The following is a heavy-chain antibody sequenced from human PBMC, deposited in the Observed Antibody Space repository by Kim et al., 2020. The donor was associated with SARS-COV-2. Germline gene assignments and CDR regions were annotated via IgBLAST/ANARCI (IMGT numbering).Heavy chain of an antibody. CDR3: ARGSFQQGFDP. D-gene: IGHD6-13*01. Sequence: GGSLRLSCEASGFTFSSYWMNWVRQGPGKGLVWVSRIKGDGSDTHYADFVKGRFTISRDNAKNTLHLQLNSLGGEDTATYYCARGSFQQGFDPWGQGTLDTVS. CDR2: IKGDGSDT. CDR1: GFTFSSYW. J-gene: IGHJ5*02. V-gene: IGHV3-74*01.